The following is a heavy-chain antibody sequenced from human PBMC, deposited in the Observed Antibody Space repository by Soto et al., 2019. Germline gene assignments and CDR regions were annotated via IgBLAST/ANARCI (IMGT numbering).Heavy chain of an antibody. CDR1: GGSISSGDYY. D-gene: IGHD2-15*01. CDR2: IYYSGST. CDR3: ARGLGSGPFDI. J-gene: IGHJ3*02. V-gene: IGHV4-30-4*01. Sequence: PSETLSLTCTVSGGSISSGDYYWSWLRQPPGKGLEWIGYIYYSGSTYYNPSLKSRVTISVDTSKNQFSLKLSSVTAADTAMYYCARGLGSGPFDIWGQGTMVTVSS.